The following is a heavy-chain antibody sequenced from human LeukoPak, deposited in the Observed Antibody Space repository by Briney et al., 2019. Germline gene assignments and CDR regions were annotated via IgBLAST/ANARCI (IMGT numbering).Heavy chain of an antibody. J-gene: IGHJ4*02. CDR1: GYTFTAYY. CDR3: ASADELGDHHIDS. D-gene: IGHD2-21*02. Sequence: GASVKVSCKASGYTFTAYYIHWLRQAPGQGLEWMGWVNPNTGATMYAQKFQGRVTMTRDTSISTAYIDVSRLLSDDTAVYYCASADELGDHHIDSWGQGTLVTVSS. V-gene: IGHV1-2*02. CDR2: VNPNTGAT.